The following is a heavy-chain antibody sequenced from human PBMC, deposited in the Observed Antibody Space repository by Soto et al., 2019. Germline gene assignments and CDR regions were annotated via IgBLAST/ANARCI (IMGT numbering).Heavy chain of an antibody. CDR1: GGTFSSYA. V-gene: IGHV1-69*13. D-gene: IGHD6-13*01. CDR3: ASSMIGQQLPPNYYYGMDV. CDR2: IIPIFGTA. Sequence: SVKVSCKASGGTFSSYAISWVRQAPGQGLEWMGGIIPIFGTANYAQKFQGRVTITADESTSTAYMELSSLRSEDTAVYYCASSMIGQQLPPNYYYGMDVWGQGTTVTVSS. J-gene: IGHJ6*02.